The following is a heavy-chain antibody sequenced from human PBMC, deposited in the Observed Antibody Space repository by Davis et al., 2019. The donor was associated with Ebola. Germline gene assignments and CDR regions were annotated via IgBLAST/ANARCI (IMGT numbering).Heavy chain of an antibody. V-gene: IGHV4-59*12. CDR1: GGSISSYY. CDR2: IYYSGST. D-gene: IGHD6-6*01. Sequence: SETLSLTCTVSGGSISSYYWGWIRQPPGKGLEWIGYIYYSGSTNYNPSLKSRVTISVDTSKNQFSLKLSSVTAADTAVYYCARVSVWGIAARGYNWFDPWGQGTLVTVSS. J-gene: IGHJ5*02. CDR3: ARVSVWGIAARGYNWFDP.